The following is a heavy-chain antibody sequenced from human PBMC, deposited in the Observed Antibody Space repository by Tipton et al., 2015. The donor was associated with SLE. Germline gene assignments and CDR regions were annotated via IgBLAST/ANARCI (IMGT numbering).Heavy chain of an antibody. CDR3: TTDERGYYDFWSGYSLYGMDV. CDR2: IKSKTDGGTT. CDR1: GFTFSNAW. V-gene: IGHV3-15*01. D-gene: IGHD3-3*01. J-gene: IGHJ6*02. Sequence: SLRLSCAASGFTFSNAWMSWVRQAPGKGLEWVGRIKSKTDGGTTDYAAPVKGRFTISRDDSKKTLYLQMNSLKTEDTAVYYCTTDERGYYDFWSGYSLYGMDVWGQGTTVTVSS.